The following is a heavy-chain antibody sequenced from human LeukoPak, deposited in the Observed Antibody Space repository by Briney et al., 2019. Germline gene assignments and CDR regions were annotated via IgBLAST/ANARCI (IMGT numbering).Heavy chain of an antibody. Sequence: SETLSLTCTVPGGSISSYYWSWIRQPAGKGLEWIGRIYTSGSTNYNPSLKSRVTISVDTSKNQFSLKLSSVTAPDTAVYYCARVFPNYDFWSGYGDAFDIWGQGTMVTVSS. D-gene: IGHD3-3*01. CDR2: IYTSGST. CDR3: ARVFPNYDFWSGYGDAFDI. CDR1: GGSISSYY. J-gene: IGHJ3*02. V-gene: IGHV4-4*07.